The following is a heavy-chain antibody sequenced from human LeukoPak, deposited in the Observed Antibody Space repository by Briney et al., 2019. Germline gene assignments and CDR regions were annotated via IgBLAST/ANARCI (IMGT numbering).Heavy chain of an antibody. CDR2: ISYSGST. Sequence: SETLSLTCTVSGGSISNHYWNWIRQPPGKGLEWTGYISYSGSTNYNPSLKSRVTMSLDTSKNHFSLKLTSVTAADTAVYYCARLLGYCSGGSCYPRWFAPWGQGTLVTVSS. V-gene: IGHV4-59*08. CDR3: ARLLGYCSGGSCYPRWFAP. D-gene: IGHD2-15*01. J-gene: IGHJ5*02. CDR1: GGSISNHY.